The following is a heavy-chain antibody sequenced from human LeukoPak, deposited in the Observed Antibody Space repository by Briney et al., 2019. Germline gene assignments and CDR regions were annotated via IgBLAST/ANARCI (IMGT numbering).Heavy chain of an antibody. J-gene: IGHJ4*02. CDR3: AKWGDYDVLTGYYVSDF. CDR1: GFIFSNYA. Sequence: PGASLRLSCAASGFIFSNYAMYWVRQAPGKGLEWVSAISGRSGSTYYADSVNGRFTISRDSSKNTLYLQMNSLRADDTAVYYCAKWGDYDVLTGYYVSDFWGQGTLVTVSS. V-gene: IGHV3-23*01. D-gene: IGHD3-9*01. CDR2: ISGRSGST.